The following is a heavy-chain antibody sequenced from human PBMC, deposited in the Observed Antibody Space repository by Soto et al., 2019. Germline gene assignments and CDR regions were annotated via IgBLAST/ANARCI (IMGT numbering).Heavy chain of an antibody. V-gene: IGHV1-18*01. Sequence: ASVKVSCKASGYTFTSYGISWVRQAPGQGLEWKGWISAYNGNTNYAQKLQGRFTISRDNSKNTLYLQMNSLRAEDTAVYYCAKDFTITMIVVVITSPDYWGQGTLVTVSS. J-gene: IGHJ4*02. CDR3: AKDFTITMIVVVITSPDY. CDR1: GYTFTSYG. D-gene: IGHD3-22*01. CDR2: ISAYNGNT.